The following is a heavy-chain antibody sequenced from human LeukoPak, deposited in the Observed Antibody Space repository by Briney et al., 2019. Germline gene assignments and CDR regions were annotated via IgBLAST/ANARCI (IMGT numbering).Heavy chain of an antibody. V-gene: IGHV1-8*02. CDR3: ARGLNPIAARPDFDY. J-gene: IGHJ4*02. CDR2: MNPNSGNT. CDR1: GYTFTSYG. D-gene: IGHD6-6*01. Sequence: GASVKVSCKASGYTFTSYGISWVRQAPGQGLEWMGWMNPNSGNTGYAQKFQGRVTMTRNTSISTAYMELSSLRSEDTAVYYCARGLNPIAARPDFDYWGQGTLVTVSS.